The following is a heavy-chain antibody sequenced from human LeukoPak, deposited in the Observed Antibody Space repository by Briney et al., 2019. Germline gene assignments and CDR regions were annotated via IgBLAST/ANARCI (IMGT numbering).Heavy chain of an antibody. V-gene: IGHV3-48*04. CDR1: GFTFSSYS. D-gene: IGHD3-22*01. CDR2: ISSSSSTI. J-gene: IGHJ4*02. Sequence: GGSLRLSCAASGFTFSSYSMNWVRQAPGKGLEWVSYISSSSSTIYYADSVKGRFTISRDNAKNSLYLQMNSLRAEDTAVYYCAKADYYDSSGHTYFDYWGQGTLVTVSS. CDR3: AKADYYDSSGHTYFDY.